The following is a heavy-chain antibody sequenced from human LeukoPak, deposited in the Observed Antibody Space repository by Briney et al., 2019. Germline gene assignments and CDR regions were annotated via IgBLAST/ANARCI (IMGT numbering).Heavy chain of an antibody. CDR2: ISGSGGST. CDR3: AKDRHAPGRYCSSTSCFPFDS. CDR1: GFTFSSYA. J-gene: IGHJ5*01. V-gene: IGHV3-23*01. Sequence: GGSLRLTCVVSGFTFSSYAMSWVRQAPGKGLEWVPGISGSGGSTYYADSVKGRFTISRDNTKNTLYLQMNSLRAEDTAVYYCAKDRHAPGRYCSSTSCFPFDSWGQGTLVTVSS. D-gene: IGHD2-2*01.